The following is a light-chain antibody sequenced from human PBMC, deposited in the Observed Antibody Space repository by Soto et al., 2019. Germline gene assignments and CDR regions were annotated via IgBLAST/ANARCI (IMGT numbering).Light chain of an antibody. V-gene: IGKV3-15*01. CDR1: QSVSSN. J-gene: IGKJ4*01. Sequence: EIVMTQSPATLSVSPGERVTLSCRARQSVSSNLAWYQQKPGQAPRLLIYGASTRATGIPARCSGSGSATEFTLTISSLQPEDFAVYSCQQYNNWPLTFGGGTKVEIK. CDR3: QQYNNWPLT. CDR2: GAS.